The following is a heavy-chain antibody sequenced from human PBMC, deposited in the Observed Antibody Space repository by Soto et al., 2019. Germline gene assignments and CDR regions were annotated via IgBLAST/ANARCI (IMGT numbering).Heavy chain of an antibody. V-gene: IGHV3-30*18. Sequence: HVQLVESGGGVVQPGRSLRLSCAASRFTFSSYGMHWVRQAPGKGLEWVAVISYDGSNKYYADSVKGRFTISRDNSKNTLYLQMNSLRAEDMAVYYCAKEPEMATIFGGMDVWGQGTTVTVSS. D-gene: IGHD5-12*01. CDR2: ISYDGSNK. CDR3: AKEPEMATIFGGMDV. J-gene: IGHJ6*02. CDR1: RFTFSSYG.